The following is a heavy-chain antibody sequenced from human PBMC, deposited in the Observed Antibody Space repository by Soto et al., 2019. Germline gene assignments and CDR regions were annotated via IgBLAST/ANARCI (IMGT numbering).Heavy chain of an antibody. V-gene: IGHV4-34*01. CDR1: GGNFIGYY. J-gene: IGHJ5*02. CDR2: INHSGST. Sequence: PSETMSLTCTVDGGNFIGYYLSWIRKPTGKGLEWIGEINHSGSTNYNPSLKSRVTISVDTSKNQFSLKLSSVTAADTAVYYCARRHYYDSSGRYNWFDPWGQGTLVTVSS. CDR3: ARRHYYDSSGRYNWFDP. D-gene: IGHD3-22*01.